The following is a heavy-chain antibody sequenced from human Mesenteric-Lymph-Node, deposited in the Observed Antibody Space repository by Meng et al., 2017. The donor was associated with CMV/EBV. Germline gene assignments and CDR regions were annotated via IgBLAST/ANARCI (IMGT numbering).Heavy chain of an antibody. V-gene: IGHV3-11*06. Sequence: CAASGFTFSYYYMSWLRQAPGKRLEWVSSISSSTSYTHYSDSVKGRFTISRDHAQHSLYLQMNSLRAEDTAVYYCARSYSYGYLYFDLWGRGTLVTVSS. J-gene: IGHJ2*01. CDR3: ARSYSYGYLYFDL. CDR1: GFTFSYYY. D-gene: IGHD5-18*01. CDR2: ISSSTSYT.